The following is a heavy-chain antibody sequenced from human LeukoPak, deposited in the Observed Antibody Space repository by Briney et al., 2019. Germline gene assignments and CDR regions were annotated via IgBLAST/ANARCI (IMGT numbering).Heavy chain of an antibody. CDR2: ISANGDKT. J-gene: IGHJ4*02. CDR1: GLTFSTYP. Sequence: GGSLRLPCAVSGLTFSTYPMTWVRQAPGKGLEWVSAISANGDKTDYADSVKGRFTTSRDNSKNTLYLQMNSLRAEDTAVYYCAKDRGYWGQGTLVTVSS. V-gene: IGHV3-23*01. CDR3: AKDRGY.